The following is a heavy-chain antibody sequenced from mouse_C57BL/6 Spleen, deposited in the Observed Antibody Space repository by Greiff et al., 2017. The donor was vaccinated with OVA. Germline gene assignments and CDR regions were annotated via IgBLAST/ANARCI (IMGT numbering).Heavy chain of an antibody. Sequence: QVQLKESGAELVRPGASVTLSCKASGYTFTDYEMHWVKQTPVHGLEWIGAIDPETGGTAYNQKFKGKAILTADKSSSTAYMELRSLTSEDSAFYYCTRSGKENYAMDYWGQGTSVTVSS. V-gene: IGHV1-15*01. CDR3: TRSGKENYAMDY. J-gene: IGHJ4*01. CDR1: GYTFTDYE. CDR2: IDPETGGT. D-gene: IGHD4-1*01.